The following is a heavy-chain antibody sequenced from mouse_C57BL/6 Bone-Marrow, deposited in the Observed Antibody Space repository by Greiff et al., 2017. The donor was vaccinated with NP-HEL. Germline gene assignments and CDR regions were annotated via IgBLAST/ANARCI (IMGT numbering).Heavy chain of an antibody. Sequence: QVQLQQPGTELVKPGASVKLSCKASGYTFTSYWMHWVKQRSGRGLVWIGSIIPSNGGTNYNEKFKSKATLTVDKSSSTAYMQLSSRTSEDSAVYYCARYGDDAYYYAMDYWGQGTSVTVSS. CDR1: GYTFTSYW. CDR3: ARYGDDAYYYAMDY. CDR2: IIPSNGGT. D-gene: IGHD2-2*01. V-gene: IGHV1-53*01. J-gene: IGHJ4*01.